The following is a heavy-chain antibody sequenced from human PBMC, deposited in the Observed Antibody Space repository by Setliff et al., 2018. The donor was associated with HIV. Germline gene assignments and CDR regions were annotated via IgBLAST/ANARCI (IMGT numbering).Heavy chain of an antibody. D-gene: IGHD3-3*01. CDR3: ARVPFTTGFDY. J-gene: IGHJ4*02. CDR1: GGSISTYY. Sequence: SETLSLTCTVSGGSISTYYWTWIRQPPGKGLEWIGYIYTSGSTSYNPSPKSRLTISVDTSKNHFSLKPSSVTAADTAVFYCARVPFTTGFDYWGQGILVTVSS. V-gene: IGHV4-4*09. CDR2: IYTSGST.